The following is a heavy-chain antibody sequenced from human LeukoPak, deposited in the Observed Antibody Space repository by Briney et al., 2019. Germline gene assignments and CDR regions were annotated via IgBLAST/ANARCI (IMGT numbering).Heavy chain of an antibody. CDR1: GGSISSGGYS. CDR2: IYHSGST. J-gene: IGHJ4*02. Sequence: SETLSLTCAVSGGSISSGGYSWSWIRQPPGKGLEWIGNIYHSGSTYYNPSLKSRVTISVDRSKNQFSLKLSSVTAADTAVYYCARLYCSGGSCSNFDYWGQGTLVTVSS. CDR3: ARLYCSGGSCSNFDY. V-gene: IGHV4-30-2*01. D-gene: IGHD2-15*01.